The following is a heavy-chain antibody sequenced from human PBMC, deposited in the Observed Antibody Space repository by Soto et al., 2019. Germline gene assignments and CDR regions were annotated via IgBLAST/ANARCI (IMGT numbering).Heavy chain of an antibody. D-gene: IGHD2-2*01. J-gene: IGHJ4*02. CDR2: ISYDGSNK. CDR1: GFTFSSYG. Sequence: ESGGGVVQPGRSLRLSCAASGFTFSSYGMHWVRQAPGKGLEWVAVISYDGSNKYYADSVKGRFTISRDNSKNTLYLQMNSLRAEDTAVYYCAKSRDGYWGQGTLVTVSS. V-gene: IGHV3-30*18. CDR3: AKSRDGY.